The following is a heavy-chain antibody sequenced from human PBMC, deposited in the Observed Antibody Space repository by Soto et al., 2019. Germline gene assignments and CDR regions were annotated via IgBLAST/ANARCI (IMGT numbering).Heavy chain of an antibody. V-gene: IGHV3-11*06. CDR2: ISPGSRYP. CDR3: ARALGYCSSTSCFTGYGMDV. D-gene: IGHD2-2*02. CDR1: GFTFGDSY. J-gene: IGHJ6*02. Sequence: PGGSLRLSCAGSGFTFGDSYMSWIRQAPGKGLEWLSYISPGSRYPAYADSVKGRFTISRDNAKNSLYLQMNSLRAEDTAVYYCARALGYCSSTSCFTGYGMDVWGQGTTVTVSS.